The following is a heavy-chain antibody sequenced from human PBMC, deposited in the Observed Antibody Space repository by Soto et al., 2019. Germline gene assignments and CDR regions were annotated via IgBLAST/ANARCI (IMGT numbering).Heavy chain of an antibody. D-gene: IGHD3-22*01. CDR2: IYSGDSII. CDR3: XGRDSSGYRDYYYGMDV. J-gene: IGHJ6*02. V-gene: IGHV5-51*01. Sequence: PGESLKISCTGSGYIFTIYWIAWVRQMPGKGLEWMGIIYSGDSIIRYSPSFQGQVTISADKSISTAYLQWSSLKASDTAMYYCXGRDSSGYRDYYYGMDVWGQGTTVTVSS. CDR1: GYIFTIYW.